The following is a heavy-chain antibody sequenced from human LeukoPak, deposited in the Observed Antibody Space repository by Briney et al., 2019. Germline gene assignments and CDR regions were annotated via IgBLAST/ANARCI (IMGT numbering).Heavy chain of an antibody. J-gene: IGHJ4*02. CDR1: GFIFSDYY. V-gene: IGHV3-11*01. CDR3: AIYYDSSGSIDH. D-gene: IGHD3-22*01. Sequence: GGSLRLSCAASGFIFSDYYMTWIRQTPGKGLEWLSYISDSGSTINYADSVKGRLTISRDNAKKSLFLQMSSLRAEDTAVYYCAIYYDSSGSIDHWGQGTLVTVSS. CDR2: ISDSGSTI.